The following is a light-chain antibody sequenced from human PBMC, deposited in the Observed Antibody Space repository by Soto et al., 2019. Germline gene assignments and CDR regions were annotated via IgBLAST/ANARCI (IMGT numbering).Light chain of an antibody. Sequence: QSALTQPPSASGSPGQSVTISCTGTSSDVGGYNYVSWYQQHPGKAPKLMIYEVSKRPSGVPDRFSGSKSGNTASLTVSGLQAEDEAGYYCSSYAGSNNRVVFGGGTKLTVL. CDR2: EVS. J-gene: IGLJ2*01. CDR3: SSYAGSNNRVV. CDR1: SSDVGGYNY. V-gene: IGLV2-8*01.